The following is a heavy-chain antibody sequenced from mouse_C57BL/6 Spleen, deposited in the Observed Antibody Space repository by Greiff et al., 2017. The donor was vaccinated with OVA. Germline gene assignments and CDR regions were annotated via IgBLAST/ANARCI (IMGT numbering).Heavy chain of an antibody. CDR2: IRLKSDNYAT. J-gene: IGHJ2*01. D-gene: IGHD2-14*01. CDR1: GFTFSNYW. Sequence: EVQLVESGGGLVQPGGSMKLSCVASGFTFSNYWMNWVRQSPGKGLEWVAQIRLKSDNYATHSAVSVIGRFTISSDDSNSRVYPQRNNLRAEDTGMYYCTDSLLYDIDYWGQGTTLTVSS. V-gene: IGHV6-3*01. CDR3: TDSLLYDIDY.